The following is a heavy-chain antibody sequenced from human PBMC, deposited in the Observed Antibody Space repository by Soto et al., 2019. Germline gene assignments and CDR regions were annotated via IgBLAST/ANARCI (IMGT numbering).Heavy chain of an antibody. CDR1: GFAISRGYY. CDR2: IYPSVSS. Sequence: SETLSLTCSVSGFAISRGYYWSWVRQPPGKGLEWIGSIYPSVSSYHNPSLATRLRLSIDTSKNQFTLNLTSVTAADTALYFCAREKVGTTFFDNWGQGSQVTVSS. CDR3: AREKVGTTFFDN. D-gene: IGHD1-1*01. J-gene: IGHJ4*02. V-gene: IGHV4-38-2*02.